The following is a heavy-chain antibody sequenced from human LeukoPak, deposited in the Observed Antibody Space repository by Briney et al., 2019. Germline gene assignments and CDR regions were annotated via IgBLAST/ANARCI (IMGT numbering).Heavy chain of an antibody. V-gene: IGHV4-34*01. CDR1: GGSLSGSF. J-gene: IGHJ5*02. CDR2: INHSGYT. D-gene: IGHD5-24*01. Sequence: SDTLSLTCAVSGGSLSGSFWSWIRQPRGKGLEWIGEINHSGYTNYKPSLKSRVTISVDTSKNQLSLNLTSVTAADTAFYYCAKTRAGYIVAWGQGPLVTVSS. CDR3: AKTRAGYIVA.